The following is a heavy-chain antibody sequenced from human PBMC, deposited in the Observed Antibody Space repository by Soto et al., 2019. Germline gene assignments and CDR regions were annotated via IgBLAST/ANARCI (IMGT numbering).Heavy chain of an antibody. CDR3: ARCSGSHYHFDY. V-gene: IGHV4-31*03. CDR2: IYYSGST. Sequence: PSETLSLTCTVSGGSISSGGYYWSWIRQHPGKGLEWIGYIYYSGSTYYNPSLKSRVTISVDTSKNQFSLRLSSVTAADTAVYYCARCSGSHYHFDYWGQGTLVTVSS. D-gene: IGHD3-10*02. J-gene: IGHJ4*02. CDR1: GGSISSGGYY.